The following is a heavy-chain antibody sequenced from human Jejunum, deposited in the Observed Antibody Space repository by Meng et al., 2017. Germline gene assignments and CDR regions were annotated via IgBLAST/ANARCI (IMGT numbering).Heavy chain of an antibody. Sequence: LRESVPTRVKPTQTLALACTFSGFSLSTSGVGVGWIRQPPGEALDYLALIYWDDDKRYNPSLKNRLTIAKDTSKNQVVLTMTNVDPVDTATYFCAHRLGPSGHSWDVGYFDFWGQGALVTVSS. CDR2: IYWDDDK. D-gene: IGHD6-13*01. CDR1: GFSLSTSGVG. CDR3: AHRLGPSGHSWDVGYFDF. V-gene: IGHV2-5*02. J-gene: IGHJ4*02.